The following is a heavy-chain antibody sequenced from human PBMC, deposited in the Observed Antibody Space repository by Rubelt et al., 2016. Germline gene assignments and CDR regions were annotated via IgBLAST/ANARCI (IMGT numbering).Heavy chain of an antibody. CDR2: IYYSGST. D-gene: IGHD6-13*01. J-gene: IGHJ4*02. Sequence: QLQLQESGPGLVKPSETLSLTCTVSGGSISSYYWSWIRQPPGKGLEWIGYIYYSGSTNYNPSLKSRVTISIDTSKTQFSLKLGSWTAADTAVYYCARASSRSPRFGFDYWGQGTLVTVSS. CDR1: GGSISSYY. V-gene: IGHV4-59*01. CDR3: ARASSRSPRFGFDY.